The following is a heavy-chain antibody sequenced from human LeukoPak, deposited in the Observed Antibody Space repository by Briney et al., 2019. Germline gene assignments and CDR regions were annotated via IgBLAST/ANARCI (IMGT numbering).Heavy chain of an antibody. Sequence: SETLSLTCTVSGGSISSYYWSWIRQPPGKGLEWIGYIYYSGSTNYNPSLKSRVTISVDTSKNQFSLKLSSVTAADTAVYYCARRRTRYSGYERPFDYWGQGTLATVSS. CDR3: ARRRTRYSGYERPFDY. CDR1: GGSISSYY. D-gene: IGHD5-12*01. CDR2: IYYSGST. V-gene: IGHV4-59*12. J-gene: IGHJ4*02.